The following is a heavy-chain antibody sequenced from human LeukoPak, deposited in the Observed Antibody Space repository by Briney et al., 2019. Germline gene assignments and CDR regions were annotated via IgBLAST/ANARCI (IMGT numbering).Heavy chain of an antibody. CDR2: IYYSGST. Sequence: SETLSLTCTVSGGSISSSSYYWGWIRQPPGKGLEWIGSIYYSGSTYYNPSLKSRVTISVDTSKNQFSLKLSSVTAADTAVYYYATIVGAPNWFDPWGQGTLVTVSS. D-gene: IGHD1-26*01. J-gene: IGHJ5*02. CDR1: GGSISSSSYY. V-gene: IGHV4-39*01. CDR3: ATIVGAPNWFDP.